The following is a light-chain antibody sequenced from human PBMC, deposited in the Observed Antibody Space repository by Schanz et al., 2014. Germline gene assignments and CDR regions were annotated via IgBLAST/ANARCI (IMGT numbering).Light chain of an antibody. CDR2: GNY. Sequence: QSVLTQPPSVSGAPGQGVTISCTGSASNIGAGYDVHWYQQLPGAAPKLLIYGNYRRPSGVPDRFSGSRSGTSASLAITGLQAEDEADYYCCSYAGSSTLRVFGGGTKLTVL. CDR1: ASNIGAGYD. V-gene: IGLV1-40*01. J-gene: IGLJ2*01. CDR3: CSYAGSSTLRV.